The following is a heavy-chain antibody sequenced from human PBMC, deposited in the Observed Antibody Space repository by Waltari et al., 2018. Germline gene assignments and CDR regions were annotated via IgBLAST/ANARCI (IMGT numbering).Heavy chain of an antibody. CDR3: TTGGVWGSYRTIDY. CDR1: GFTFSNAW. J-gene: IGHJ4*02. D-gene: IGHD3-16*02. Sequence: EVQLVESGGGLVEPGGSLTLSCAASGFTFSNAWMSWVRQAPGKGLERLGRIRSKTDGGTIDDAAPVKGRFTISRDDSKNTLYLQMDSLKTEDTAVYYCTTGGVWGSYRTIDYWGQGTLVTVSS. V-gene: IGHV3-15*01. CDR2: IRSKTDGGTI.